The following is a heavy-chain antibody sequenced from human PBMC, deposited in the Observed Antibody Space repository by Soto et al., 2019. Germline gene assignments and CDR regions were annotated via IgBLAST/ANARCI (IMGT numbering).Heavy chain of an antibody. CDR1: GYTFTNFG. Sequence: GXSVKVSCKSSGYTFTNFGITWVRQAPGQGLEWMGRISGYNGNAKYSQKVQGRVTMTTDTSTSTAYMEVRGLRLDDTAVYFCARDCTTGLCSYGMDVWGQGTTVTVSS. J-gene: IGHJ6*02. V-gene: IGHV1-18*01. CDR2: ISGYNGNA. CDR3: ARDCTTGLCSYGMDV. D-gene: IGHD2-8*02.